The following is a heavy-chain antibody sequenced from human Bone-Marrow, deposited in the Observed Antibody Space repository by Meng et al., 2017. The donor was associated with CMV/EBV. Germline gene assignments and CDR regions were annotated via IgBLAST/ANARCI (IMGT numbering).Heavy chain of an antibody. CDR3: ARRLRITIFGGSNYFDY. D-gene: IGHD3-3*01. J-gene: IGHJ4*02. CDR1: GGSISSSSYY. V-gene: IGHV4-39*07. CDR2: IYYSGST. Sequence: SETLSLTCTVSGGSISSSSYYWGWIRQPPGKGLEWIGSIYYSGSTYYNPSLKSRVTISVDTSKNQFSLKLSSVTAADTAVYYCARRLRITIFGGSNYFDYWGQGTLVTVSS.